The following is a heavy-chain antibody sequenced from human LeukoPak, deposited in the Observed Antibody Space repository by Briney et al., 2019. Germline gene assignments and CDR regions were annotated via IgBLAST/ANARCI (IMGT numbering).Heavy chain of an antibody. CDR3: ARESTAGWFDP. J-gene: IGHJ5*02. CDR2: IYDSGTT. Sequence: PSETLSLTCTVSRGSIRTYYWSWIRQSPGKGLEWIGYIYDSGTTKYNPSLKSRVTISVDTSKNQFSLKLSPVTAADTAVYYCARESTAGWFDPWGQGTLVTVSS. CDR1: RGSIRTYY. V-gene: IGHV4-59*12.